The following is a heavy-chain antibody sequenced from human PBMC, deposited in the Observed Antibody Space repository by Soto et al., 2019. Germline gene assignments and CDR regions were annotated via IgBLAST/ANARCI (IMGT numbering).Heavy chain of an antibody. CDR1: GYTFTSYG. J-gene: IGHJ5*02. CDR2: ISPYNGDT. Sequence: QVQMVQSGNEVKKPGASVMVSCKTSGYTFTSYGVSWVRQAPGQGLEWMGLISPYNGDTLYARKFQGRVTVTADRATDTVYMELRSLTSDDTAVYYCVRDASSGYRGWWDPWGQGTLVTVSS. D-gene: IGHD6-25*01. CDR3: VRDASSGYRGWWDP. V-gene: IGHV1-18*01.